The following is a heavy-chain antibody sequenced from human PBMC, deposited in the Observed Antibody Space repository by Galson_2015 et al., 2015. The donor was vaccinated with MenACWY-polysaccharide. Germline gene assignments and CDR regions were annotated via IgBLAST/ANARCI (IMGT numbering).Heavy chain of an antibody. CDR3: ARAIAVAGQRRDFDL. Sequence: ETLSLTCTVSGGSISSYYWSWIRQPPGKGLEWIGYIDYSGSTNHNPSLKSRVAMSVDTSRNQFSLNLTSVTDADTAVYYCARAIAVAGQRRDFDLWGRGTQVTVSS. J-gene: IGHJ2*01. CDR2: IDYSGST. V-gene: IGHV4-59*01. CDR1: GGSISSYY. D-gene: IGHD6-19*01.